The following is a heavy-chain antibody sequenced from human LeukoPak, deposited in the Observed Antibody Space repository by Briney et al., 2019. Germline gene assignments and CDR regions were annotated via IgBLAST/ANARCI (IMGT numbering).Heavy chain of an antibody. CDR3: ARGGYCSSTSCHPIFDY. CDR2: INPNSGGT. Sequence: ASVKVPCKASGYTFTGYYMHWVRQAPGQGLEWMGWINPNSGGTNYAQKFQGRVTMTRDTSISTAYMELSRLRSDDTAVYYCARGGYCSSTSCHPIFDYWGQGTLVTVSS. D-gene: IGHD2-2*01. J-gene: IGHJ4*02. CDR1: GYTFTGYY. V-gene: IGHV1-2*02.